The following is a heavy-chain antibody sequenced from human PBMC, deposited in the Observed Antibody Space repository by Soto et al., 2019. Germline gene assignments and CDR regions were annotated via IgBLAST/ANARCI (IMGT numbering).Heavy chain of an antibody. CDR3: ARDSRIAAAGTLLYYYYGMDV. V-gene: IGHV3-21*01. Sequence: GGSLRLSCAASGFTFSSYSMNWVRQAPGKGLEWVSSISSSSSYIYYADSVKGRFTISRDNAKNSLYLQMNSLRAEDTAVYYCARDSRIAAAGTLLYYYYGMDVWGQGTTVTVSS. CDR1: GFTFSSYS. J-gene: IGHJ6*02. CDR2: ISSSSSYI. D-gene: IGHD6-13*01.